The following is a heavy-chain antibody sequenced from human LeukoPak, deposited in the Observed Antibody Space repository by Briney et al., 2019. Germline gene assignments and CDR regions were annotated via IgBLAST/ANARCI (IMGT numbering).Heavy chain of an antibody. V-gene: IGHV3-74*01. D-gene: IGHD3-16*01. J-gene: IGHJ4*02. Sequence: PGGSLRLSCAASGFTLSRYWMHWVRQVPGKGLVWVSYISSDGSNTSYADSVKGRFTISRDNSKNTLYLQINSLRAEDTAVYFCAKDRLGGPYFFHYWGQGTLVTVSS. CDR1: GFTLSRYW. CDR3: AKDRLGGPYFFHY. CDR2: ISSDGSNT.